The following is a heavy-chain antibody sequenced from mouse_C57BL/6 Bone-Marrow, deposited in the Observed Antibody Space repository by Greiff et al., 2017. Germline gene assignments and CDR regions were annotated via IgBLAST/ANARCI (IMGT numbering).Heavy chain of an antibody. CDR1: GYTFTSYW. J-gene: IGHJ1*03. D-gene: IGHD4-1*02. Sequence: QVQLQQPGAELVMPGASVKLSCKASGYTFTSYWMPWVKQRPGQGLEWIGEIDPSDSYTNYNQKFKGKSTLTVDKSSSTAYMQLSSLTSEDSAVYYCARSDSNWDWYFDVWGTGTTVTVSS. CDR3: ARSDSNWDWYFDV. V-gene: IGHV1-69*01. CDR2: IDPSDSYT.